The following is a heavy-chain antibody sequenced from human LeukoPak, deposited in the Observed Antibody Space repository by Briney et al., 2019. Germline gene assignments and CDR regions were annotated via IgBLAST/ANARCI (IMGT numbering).Heavy chain of an antibody. CDR2: ISSSGRTK. CDR1: GFTFSSYE. V-gene: IGHV3-48*03. J-gene: IGHJ4*02. Sequence: GGSLRLSCAASGFTFSSYEMNWVRQAPGKGLEWVSYISSSGRTKYYADSVKGRFTISRDNSKNTLYLQMNSLRPEDSAVHYCAKDGRGSGYFPDYWGQGTLVTVSS. CDR3: AKDGRGSGYFPDY. D-gene: IGHD3-22*01.